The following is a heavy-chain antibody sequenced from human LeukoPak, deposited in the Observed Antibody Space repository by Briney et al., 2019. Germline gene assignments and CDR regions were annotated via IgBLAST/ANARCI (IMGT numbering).Heavy chain of an antibody. J-gene: IGHJ4*02. V-gene: IGHV3-33*06. Sequence: GRSLRLSCAASGFTFSSYGMHWVRQAPGKGLEWVAVIWYDGSNKYYGDSVKGRFTISRDNSKKTLYLQMNSLRAEDTAVYYCAKDEDKIAARLDYWGQGTLVTVSS. CDR3: AKDEDKIAARLDY. CDR2: IWYDGSNK. CDR1: GFTFSSYG. D-gene: IGHD6-6*01.